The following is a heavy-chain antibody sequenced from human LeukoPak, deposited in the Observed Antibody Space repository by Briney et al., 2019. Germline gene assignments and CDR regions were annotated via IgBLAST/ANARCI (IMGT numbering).Heavy chain of an antibody. CDR1: GGSISIYY. CDR2: IYTSVIT. J-gene: IGHJ5*02. V-gene: IGHV4-4*07. D-gene: IGHD3-10*01. CDR3: ARDFTMVRYNWFDP. Sequence: PSETLSLTCTVSGGSISIYYWSWVWERAGKGVGCSCRIYTSVITNYNPSLKSRFTMSVHTSKNQFSLKLSSVTAADTAVYYCARDFTMVRYNWFDPWGQGTLVTVSS.